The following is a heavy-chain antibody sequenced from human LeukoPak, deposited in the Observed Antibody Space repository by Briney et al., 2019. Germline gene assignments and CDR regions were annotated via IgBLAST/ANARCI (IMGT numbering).Heavy chain of an antibody. CDR2: IYSGGST. CDR1: GFTVSSNY. Sequence: GGSLRLSCAASGFTVSSNYMSWVRQAPGKGLEWVSVIYSGGSTYYADSVKGRFTISRDNSKNTLYLQMNSLRAEDTAVYYCAKYWSGSHYYHYGMDVWGQGTTVTVSS. J-gene: IGHJ6*02. CDR3: AKYWSGSHYYHYGMDV. V-gene: IGHV3-53*01. D-gene: IGHD1-26*01.